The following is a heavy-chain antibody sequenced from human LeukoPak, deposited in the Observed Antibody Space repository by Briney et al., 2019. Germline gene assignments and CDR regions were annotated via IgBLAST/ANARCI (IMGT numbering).Heavy chain of an antibody. Sequence: PGGSLRLSCAASGFTFSSYGMHWVRQAPGRGLEWVAVISYDGSNKYYADSVKGRFTISRDNSKNTLYLQMNSLRAEDTAVYYCAREGGWSSSYGADYWGQGTLVTVSS. J-gene: IGHJ4*02. CDR1: GFTFSSYG. D-gene: IGHD6-6*01. V-gene: IGHV3-30*03. CDR3: AREGGWSSSYGADY. CDR2: ISYDGSNK.